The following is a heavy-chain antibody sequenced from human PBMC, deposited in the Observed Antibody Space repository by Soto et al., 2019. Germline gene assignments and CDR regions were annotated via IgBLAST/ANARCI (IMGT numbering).Heavy chain of an antibody. CDR2: ISGSGGST. D-gene: IGHD6-13*01. J-gene: IGHJ4*02. CDR3: AKAVVTHTDQSSSWYLDY. CDR1: GFTFSSYA. V-gene: IGHV3-23*01. Sequence: GGSLRLSCAASGFTFSSYAMSWVRQAPGKGLEWVSAISGSGGSTYYADSVKGRFTISRDNSKNRLYLQMNSLRAEDTAVYYCAKAVVTHTDQSSSWYLDYWGQGTLVTVSS.